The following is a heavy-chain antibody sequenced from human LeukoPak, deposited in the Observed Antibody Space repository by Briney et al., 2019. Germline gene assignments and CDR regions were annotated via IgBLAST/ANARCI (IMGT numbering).Heavy chain of an antibody. J-gene: IGHJ6*03. V-gene: IGHV3-48*02. CDR1: GFTFSSYS. D-gene: IGHD3-10*01. CDR3: ASSTITIVRGVMSLLYYYYMDV. Sequence: GGSLRLSCAASGFTFSSYSMNWVRQAPGKGLEGVSYISSSSSTIYYADSVKGRFTISRGNAKNSLYLQMNSLRDEDTAVYYCASSTITIVRGVMSLLYYYYMDVWGKGTTVTVSS. CDR2: ISSSSSTI.